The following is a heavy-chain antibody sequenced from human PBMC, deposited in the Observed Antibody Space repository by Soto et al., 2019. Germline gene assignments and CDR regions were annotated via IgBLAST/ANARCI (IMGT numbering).Heavy chain of an antibody. J-gene: IGHJ5*02. V-gene: IGHV3-74*01. CDR2: INSDGSST. CDR3: ARDSAWFGAFDP. D-gene: IGHD3-10*01. Sequence: EVQLVESGGGLVLPGGSLRLSCAASGFTFSSYWMHWVRQAPGKGLVWVSRINSDGSSTNYADSVKGRFTISRDNAKNTLYLQMXXLRVEDTAVYYCARDSAWFGAFDPWGQGTLVTVSS. CDR1: GFTFSSYW.